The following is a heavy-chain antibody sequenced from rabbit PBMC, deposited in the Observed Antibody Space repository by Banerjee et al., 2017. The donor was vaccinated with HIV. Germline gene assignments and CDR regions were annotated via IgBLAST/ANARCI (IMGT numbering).Heavy chain of an antibody. CDR3: ARDIDISGWGLTL. J-gene: IGHJ4*01. D-gene: IGHD4-1*01. CDR1: GFSFSSRNW. CDR2: ISTSTGNT. V-gene: IGHV1S40*01. Sequence: QSLEESGGDLVKPGASLTLTCTASGFSFSSRNWICWVRQAPGKGLEWIGCISTSTGNTYYASWAKGRFTISKTSSTTVTLQMTSLTAAATATYFCARDIDISGWGLTLWSPGTIVTVS.